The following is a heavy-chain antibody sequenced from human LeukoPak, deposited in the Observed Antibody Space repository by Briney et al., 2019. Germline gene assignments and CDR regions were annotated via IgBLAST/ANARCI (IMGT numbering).Heavy chain of an antibody. Sequence: PGGSLRLSCAASGFTVSSNYMSWVRQAPGKGLEWVSVIYSGGSTYYADSVKGRFTISRDNSKNTLYLQMNSLRAEDTAVYYCARDQYYGSGYAFDIWGQGTMVTVSS. CDR2: IYSGGST. V-gene: IGHV3-53*01. D-gene: IGHD3-10*01. CDR3: ARDQYYGSGYAFDI. CDR1: GFTVSSNY. J-gene: IGHJ3*02.